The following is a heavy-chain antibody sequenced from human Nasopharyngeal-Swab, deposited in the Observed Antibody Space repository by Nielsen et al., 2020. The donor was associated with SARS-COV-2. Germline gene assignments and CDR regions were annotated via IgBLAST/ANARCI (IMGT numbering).Heavy chain of an antibody. CDR1: GGSISSSNW. D-gene: IGHD6-13*01. V-gene: IGHV4-4*02. Sequence: GSLRLSCAVSGGSISSSNWWSWVRQPPGKGLEWIGEIYHSGSTNYNPSLKSRVTISVDKSKSQFSLKLSSVTAADTAVYYCARAYSSSWRSFYYYYMDVWGKGTTVTVSS. J-gene: IGHJ6*03. CDR3: ARAYSSSWRSFYYYYMDV. CDR2: IYHSGST.